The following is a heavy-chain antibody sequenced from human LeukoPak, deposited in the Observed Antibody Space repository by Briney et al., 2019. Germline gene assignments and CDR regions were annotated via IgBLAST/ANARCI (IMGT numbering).Heavy chain of an antibody. CDR1: GYTFTSYY. CDR3: ARDTALLTAPVYYGMDV. D-gene: IGHD5-18*01. V-gene: IGHV1-46*01. CDR2: INPSGGST. J-gene: IGHJ6*02. Sequence: ASVKVSCKASGYTFTSYYMHWVRQAPGQGLEWMGIINPSGGSTSYAQKFQGRVTMTRDTSTSTVYMELSSLKSEDTAVYYCARDTALLTAPVYYGMDVWGQGTTVTVSS.